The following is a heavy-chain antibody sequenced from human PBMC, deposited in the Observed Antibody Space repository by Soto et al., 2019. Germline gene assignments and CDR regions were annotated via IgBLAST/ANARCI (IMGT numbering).Heavy chain of an antibody. CDR1: GYSVSGNSAA. Sequence: SHTLSLTCAISGYSVSGNSAALNWIRQSPSRGLEWLGRTYYRSKWYNDYAVSVKSRITINPDTSKNQFSLQLNSVTPEDTAVYYCARAVVTANRYFDYWGQGTLVTVSS. CDR2: TYYRSKWYN. J-gene: IGHJ4*02. D-gene: IGHD2-21*02. V-gene: IGHV6-1*01. CDR3: ARAVVTANRYFDY.